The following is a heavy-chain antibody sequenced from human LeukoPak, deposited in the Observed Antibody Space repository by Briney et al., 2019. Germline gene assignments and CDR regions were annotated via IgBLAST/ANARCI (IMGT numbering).Heavy chain of an antibody. V-gene: IGHV4-39*01. CDR1: GGSISSDSYY. J-gene: IGHJ4*02. Sequence: NPSETLSLTCTASGGSISSDSYYWAWIRQPPGKGLEWIASIYYSGSTYYNPSLKSRVTISVDTSRNQFSLKLSSVTAADTAVYYCASLAVAGLSEGYWGQGTLVIVSS. CDR2: IYYSGST. D-gene: IGHD6-19*01. CDR3: ASLAVAGLSEGY.